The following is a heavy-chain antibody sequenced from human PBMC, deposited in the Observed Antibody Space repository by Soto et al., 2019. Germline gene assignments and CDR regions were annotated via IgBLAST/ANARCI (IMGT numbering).Heavy chain of an antibody. V-gene: IGHV2-70*01. CDR1: GFSLRTSGMC. CDR3: ARRAAYSSSYFFDY. J-gene: IGHJ4*02. CDR2: VDWDDDK. Sequence: SGPTLVNPTQTLTLTCTFSGFSLRTSGMCVSWIRQPPGKALEWLALVDWDDDKYYNTSLRTRLTISRDTSKNQVILTMTNMDPVDTATYYCARRAAYSSSYFFDYWGQGSLVTVS. D-gene: IGHD6-6*01.